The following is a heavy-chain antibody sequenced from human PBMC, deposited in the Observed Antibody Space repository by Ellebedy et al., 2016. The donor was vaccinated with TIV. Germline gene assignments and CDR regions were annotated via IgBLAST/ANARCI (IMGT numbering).Heavy chain of an antibody. CDR1: GFMFSTYD. CDR2: ISGSGGDK. Sequence: GGSLRLSCAASGFMFSTYDMNWVRQAPGKGLEWVAYISGSGGDKYYADSVKGRFTISRDNAKESLYLQMNSLRAEDTAVYYCARNGMPMVVAARISLLTPQYGMDVWGQGTTVTVSS. D-gene: IGHD2-15*01. V-gene: IGHV3-48*03. J-gene: IGHJ6*02. CDR3: ARNGMPMVVAARISLLTPQYGMDV.